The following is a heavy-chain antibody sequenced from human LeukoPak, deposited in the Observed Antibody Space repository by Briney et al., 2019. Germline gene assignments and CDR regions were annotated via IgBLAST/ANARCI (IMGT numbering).Heavy chain of an antibody. V-gene: IGHV3-11*01. J-gene: IGHJ1*01. CDR3: ARDDIESQH. Sequence: GESLRLSCAASGFNFGDYYMSWIRQAPGKGLEWISYISTGGGTIKYADSVKGRFTISRDNANNYLYLQMDSLRGEDTAVYFCARDDIESQHWGQGTLVTVSS. CDR1: GFNFGDYY. CDR2: ISTGGGTI. D-gene: IGHD5-12*01.